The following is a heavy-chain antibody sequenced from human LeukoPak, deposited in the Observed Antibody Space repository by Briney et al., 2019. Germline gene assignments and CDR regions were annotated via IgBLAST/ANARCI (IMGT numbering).Heavy chain of an antibody. Sequence: GGSLRLSCAASGFTFSSYWMSWVRQAPGKGLEWVANIKQDGSEKYYVDSVKGRFTISRDNAKNSLYLQMNSLRAEDTAVYYCARVRLIVVVPAAMRAGAKSWFDPWGQGTPVTVSS. CDR2: IKQDGSEK. D-gene: IGHD2-2*01. J-gene: IGHJ5*02. CDR3: ARVRLIVVVPAAMRAGAKSWFDP. CDR1: GFTFSSYW. V-gene: IGHV3-7*03.